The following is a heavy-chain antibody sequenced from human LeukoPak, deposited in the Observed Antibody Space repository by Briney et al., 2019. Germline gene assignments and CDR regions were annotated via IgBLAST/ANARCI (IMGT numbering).Heavy chain of an antibody. CDR3: SRWGHTHDY. Sequence: SETLSLTCTVSGGSINNYYWSWIRQPPGKGLEWIGYIYYSGSTNHNPSLKGRVTISVDTSKNQFSLKLYSVTAADTAVYYCSRWGHTHDYSGQGTLVTVSS. D-gene: IGHD3-16*01. CDR2: IYYSGST. CDR1: GGSINNYY. J-gene: IGHJ4*02. V-gene: IGHV4-59*01.